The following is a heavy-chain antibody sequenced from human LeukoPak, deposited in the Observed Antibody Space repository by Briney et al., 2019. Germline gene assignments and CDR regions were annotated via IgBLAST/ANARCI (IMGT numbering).Heavy chain of an antibody. J-gene: IGHJ4*02. D-gene: IGHD3-9*01. Sequence: GGSLSLSCAASGFTFSSYEMNWVRQAPGKGLEWVSYISSSGSTIYYADSVKGRFTISRDNAKNSLYLQMNSLRAEDTAVYYCARVERYDILTGPRLYYFDYWGQGTLVTVSS. CDR3: ARVERYDILTGPRLYYFDY. CDR1: GFTFSSYE. V-gene: IGHV3-48*03. CDR2: ISSSGSTI.